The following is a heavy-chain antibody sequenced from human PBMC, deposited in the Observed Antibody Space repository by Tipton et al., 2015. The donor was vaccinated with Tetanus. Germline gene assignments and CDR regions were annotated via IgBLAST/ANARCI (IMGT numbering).Heavy chain of an antibody. CDR3: ASGTTGWSHFDS. J-gene: IGHJ4*02. V-gene: IGHV3-7*01. CDR1: GFMFSSKW. CDR2: IREDGGVQ. Sequence: SLRLSCAASGFMFSSKWMSWVRQVPGKGPEWVANIREDGGVQYYVDSVKGRFSISRDNSENSLFLQMNSLRAEDTAVYYCASGTTGWSHFDSWGQGTLVTVSS. D-gene: IGHD1-1*01.